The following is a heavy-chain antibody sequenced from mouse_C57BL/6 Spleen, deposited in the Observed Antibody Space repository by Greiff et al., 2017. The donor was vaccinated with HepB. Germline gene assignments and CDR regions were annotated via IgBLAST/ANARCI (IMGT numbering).Heavy chain of an antibody. D-gene: IGHD2-4*01. CDR1: GYTFTSDW. V-gene: IGHV1-55*01. J-gene: IGHJ4*01. CDR3: SGGYYDYLYAMDY. CDR2: IYPGSGST. Sequence: QVQLQQPGAELVKPGASVKMSCKASGYTFTSDWITWVKQRPGQGLEWIGDIYPGSGSTNYNEKFKSKATLTVDTSSSTSYMQLSSLTSEDSAVYYCSGGYYDYLYAMDYWGQGTSVTVSS.